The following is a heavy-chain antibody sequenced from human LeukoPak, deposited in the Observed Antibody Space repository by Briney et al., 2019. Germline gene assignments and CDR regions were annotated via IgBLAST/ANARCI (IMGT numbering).Heavy chain of an antibody. CDR2: IYYSGST. V-gene: IGHV4-59*01. Sequence: PSETLSLTCAVYGGSFSGYYWSWIRQPPGKGLEWIGYIYYSGSTNYNPSLKSRVTISVDTSKNQFSLKLSSVTAADTAVYYCAGDFSSSWFSDDAFDIWGQGTMVTVSS. J-gene: IGHJ3*02. CDR3: AGDFSSSWFSDDAFDI. CDR1: GGSFSGYY. D-gene: IGHD6-13*01.